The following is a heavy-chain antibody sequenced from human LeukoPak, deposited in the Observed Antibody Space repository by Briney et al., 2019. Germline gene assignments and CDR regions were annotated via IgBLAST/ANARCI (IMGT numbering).Heavy chain of an antibody. CDR2: IIPIFGTA. D-gene: IGHD2-2*02. CDR3: VVYCSSTSCYISKGTDV. Sequence: SVKVSCKASGGTFSSYAISWVRQAPGQGLEWMGGIIPIFGTANYAQKFQGRVTITADESTSTAYMELSSLRSEDTAVYYCVVYCSSTSCYISKGTDVWGQGTTVTVSS. CDR1: GGTFSSYA. V-gene: IGHV1-69*13. J-gene: IGHJ6*02.